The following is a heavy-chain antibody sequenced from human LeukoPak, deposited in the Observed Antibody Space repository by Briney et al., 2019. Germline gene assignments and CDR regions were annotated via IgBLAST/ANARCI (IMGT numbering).Heavy chain of an antibody. Sequence: SETLSLTCAVYGGSFSGYYWSWIRQPPGKGLEWIGEINHSGSTNYNPSLKSRVTISVDTSKSQFSLKLSSVTAADTAVYYCARVPNYDILTGYEDWGQGTLVTVSS. J-gene: IGHJ4*02. CDR3: ARVPNYDILTGYED. D-gene: IGHD3-9*01. CDR1: GGSFSGYY. CDR2: INHSGST. V-gene: IGHV4-34*01.